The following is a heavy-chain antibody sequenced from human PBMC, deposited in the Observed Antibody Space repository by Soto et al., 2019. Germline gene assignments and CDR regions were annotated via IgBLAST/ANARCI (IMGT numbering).Heavy chain of an antibody. D-gene: IGHD3-22*01. CDR1: GFSLSAYGVR. CDR2: IHWNDDK. J-gene: IGHJ5*02. Sequence: ESGPTLVNPTQTLTLTCSFSGFSLSAYGVRVIWFRQPPGETLEWLALIHWNDDKRYSPYLKSRLTITKDTSKNQVVLTLTNLDPLDTGIYFCAHTKDSSGFLTSWGQGILVTVSS. CDR3: AHTKDSSGFLTS. V-gene: IGHV2-5*01.